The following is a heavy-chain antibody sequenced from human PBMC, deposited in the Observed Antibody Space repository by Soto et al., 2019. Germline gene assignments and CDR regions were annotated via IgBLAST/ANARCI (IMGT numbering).Heavy chain of an antibody. D-gene: IGHD2-15*01. Sequence: SETLSLTCTVSGGSISSYYWSWIRQPPGKGLEWIGYIYYSGSTNYNPPLKSRVTISVDTSKNQFSLKLSSVTAADTAVYYCARVGYCSGGSCYSLFDYWGQGTLVTVSS. CDR3: ARVGYCSGGSCYSLFDY. J-gene: IGHJ4*02. CDR2: IYYSGST. V-gene: IGHV4-59*01. CDR1: GGSISSYY.